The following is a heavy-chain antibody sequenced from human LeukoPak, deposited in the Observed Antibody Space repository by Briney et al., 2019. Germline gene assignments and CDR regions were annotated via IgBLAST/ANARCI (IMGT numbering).Heavy chain of an antibody. Sequence: GGSLRLSCAASGFTFSSYEMNWVRQPPGKGPEWVANIRQDESERYSADSVKGRFTISRDNAKKSVYLHMSSLRAEDTALYYCARLSAYYYGSYFYYYMDVWGKGTTVTVSS. CDR1: GFTFSSYE. CDR2: IRQDESER. CDR3: ARLSAYYYGSYFYYYMDV. J-gene: IGHJ6*03. D-gene: IGHD3-10*01. V-gene: IGHV3-7*01.